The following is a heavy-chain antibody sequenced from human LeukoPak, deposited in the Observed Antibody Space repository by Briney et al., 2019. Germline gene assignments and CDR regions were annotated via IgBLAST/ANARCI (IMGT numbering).Heavy chain of an antibody. CDR3: ARDGMVYAGDAFDI. D-gene: IGHD2-8*01. Sequence: SETLSLTCTVSGGSISSSSYYWGWIRQPPGKGLEWIGSIYYSGSTYYNPSLKSRVTISVDTSKNQFSLKLSSVTAADTAVYYCARDGMVYAGDAFDIWGQGTMVTVSS. J-gene: IGHJ3*02. V-gene: IGHV4-39*07. CDR1: GGSISSSSYY. CDR2: IYYSGST.